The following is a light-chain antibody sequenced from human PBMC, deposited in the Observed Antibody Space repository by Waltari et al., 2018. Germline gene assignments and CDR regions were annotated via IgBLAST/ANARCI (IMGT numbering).Light chain of an antibody. V-gene: IGKV4-1*01. CDR1: HALLYSYNNKNY. CDR3: QQYYGTPPT. Sequence: DIVMTQSPDSLAVSLGERATINCKSRHALLYSYNNKNYLAWYQQKPGKPPKLLIYLSSTQQSGVPARFSGSGSGTDFTLTISSLQAEDVAVYYCQQYYGTPPTFGQGTQLESK. CDR2: LSS. J-gene: IGKJ5*01.